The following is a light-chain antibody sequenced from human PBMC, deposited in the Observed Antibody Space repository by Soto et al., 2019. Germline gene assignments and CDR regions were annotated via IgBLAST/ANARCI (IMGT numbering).Light chain of an antibody. Sequence: DILMTQSPSTLSASVGDRVTITCRASQSISSWLAWYQQKPGKAPNLLIYDASSLQSGVPSRFSGSGSGTEFTLTISSLQPDDFATYYCQQYNSYLTFGQGTKVDI. CDR3: QQYNSYLT. CDR2: DAS. V-gene: IGKV1-5*01. CDR1: QSISSW. J-gene: IGKJ1*01.